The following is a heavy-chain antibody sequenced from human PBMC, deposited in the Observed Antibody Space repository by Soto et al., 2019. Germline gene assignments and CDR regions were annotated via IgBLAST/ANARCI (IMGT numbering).Heavy chain of an antibody. Sequence: GGSLRLSCAASGFTFSSYGMHWVRQAPGKGLEWVAVISYDGSNKYYADSVKGRFTISRDNSKNTLYLQMNSLRAEDTAVYYCAKDLRQWLVHDAFDIWGQGTMVTVSS. J-gene: IGHJ3*02. CDR3: AKDLRQWLVHDAFDI. D-gene: IGHD6-19*01. V-gene: IGHV3-30*18. CDR1: GFTFSSYG. CDR2: ISYDGSNK.